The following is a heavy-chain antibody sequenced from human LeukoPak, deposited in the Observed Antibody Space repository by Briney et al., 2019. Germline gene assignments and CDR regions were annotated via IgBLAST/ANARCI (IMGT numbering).Heavy chain of an antibody. CDR2: IYSGGST. Sequence: GGSLRLSCAASGFTVSSNYMSWVRQAPGEGLEWGSVIYSGGSTYYADSVKGRFTISRDNSKNTLYLQMNSLRAEDTAVYYCATLDCSGGSCYLDYWGQGTLVTVSS. D-gene: IGHD2-15*01. J-gene: IGHJ4*02. CDR1: GFTVSSNY. V-gene: IGHV3-53*01. CDR3: ATLDCSGGSCYLDY.